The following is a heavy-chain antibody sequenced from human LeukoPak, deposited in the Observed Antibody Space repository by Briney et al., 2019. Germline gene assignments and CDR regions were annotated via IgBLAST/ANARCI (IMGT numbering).Heavy chain of an antibody. Sequence: PGGSLRLSCAASGFTFSSYSMNWVRQAPGKGLEWVSYISSSSSTIYYADSVKGRFTISRDNSKNTLYLQMNSLRAEDTAVYYCAKLSANWGGGGPDYWGQGTLVTVSS. CDR3: AKLSANWGGGGPDY. CDR1: GFTFSSYS. V-gene: IGHV3-48*01. D-gene: IGHD7-27*01. CDR2: ISSSSSTI. J-gene: IGHJ4*02.